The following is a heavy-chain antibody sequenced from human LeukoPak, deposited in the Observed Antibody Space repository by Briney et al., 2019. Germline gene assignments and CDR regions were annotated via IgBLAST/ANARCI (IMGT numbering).Heavy chain of an antibody. CDR3: AKDRREWLVREYFQR. V-gene: IGHV3-23*01. CDR2: ISGSGGST. D-gene: IGHD6-19*01. J-gene: IGHJ1*01. CDR1: GFTFSSYA. Sequence: GGSLRLSCAASGFTFSSYAMSWVRQAPGKGLEWVSAISGSGGSTYYADSVKGRLTISRDNSKNTLYLQMNSLRAEDTAVYYCAKDRREWLVREYFQRWGQGTLVTVSS.